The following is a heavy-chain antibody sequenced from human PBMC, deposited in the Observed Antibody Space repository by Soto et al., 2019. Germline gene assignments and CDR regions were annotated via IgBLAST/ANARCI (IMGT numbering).Heavy chain of an antibody. J-gene: IGHJ4*02. CDR3: ARVGTGRYYFDY. CDR2: INSDGSST. CDR1: GFTFSSYW. V-gene: IGHV3-74*01. Sequence: EVQLVESGGGLVQPGGSLRLPCAASGFTFSSYWMHWVRQAPGKGLVWVSRINSDGSSTSYADSVKGRFTISRDNAKNTLYLQMNSLRAEDTAVYYCARVGTGRYYFDYWGQGTLVTVSS.